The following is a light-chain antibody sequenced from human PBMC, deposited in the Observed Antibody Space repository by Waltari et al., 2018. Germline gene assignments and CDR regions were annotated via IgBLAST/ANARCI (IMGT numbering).Light chain of an antibody. CDR3: QSYDYSLSEV. CDR1: RPTLGGCYA. V-gene: IGLV1-40*01. J-gene: IGLJ1*01. CDR2: GNH. Sequence: QSVLTHPPSVSGATGQGVTLSCSGGRPTLGGCYAVPWYQQLPGRAPKLLIYGNHNRPSGVPDRFSGSKSGTSASLAITGLQAEDEADYYCQSYDYSLSEVFGTGTKLTVL.